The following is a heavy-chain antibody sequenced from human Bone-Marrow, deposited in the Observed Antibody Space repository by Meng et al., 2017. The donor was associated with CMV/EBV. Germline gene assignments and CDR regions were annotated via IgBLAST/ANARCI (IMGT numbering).Heavy chain of an antibody. Sequence: GVSISSGGASWGWIRQHPGKGLEWIGYIYYNGSAYYSPSLKSRVTISVDTSKNQFSLKLSSVTAADTAVYYCVRYCYDTSGYYYFDYWGQGTLVTVSS. CDR3: VRYCYDTSGYYYFDY. CDR1: GVSISSGGAS. D-gene: IGHD3-22*01. V-gene: IGHV4-31*02. J-gene: IGHJ4*02. CDR2: IYYNGSA.